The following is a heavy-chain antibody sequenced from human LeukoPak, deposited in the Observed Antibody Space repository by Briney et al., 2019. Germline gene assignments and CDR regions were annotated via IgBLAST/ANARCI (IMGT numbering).Heavy chain of an antibody. D-gene: IGHD2-15*01. CDR2: ISTGSADT. V-gene: IGHV3-11*06. CDR3: ARDVGYCSGGNCYRWFAS. Sequence: GGALRLSCAASGFTFSDFSFSWVRQAPGKGPEWVSYISTGSADTKYADSVKGRFTISRDDATNSVSLLMNSLRGDDAAVYYCARDVGYCSGGNCYRWFASWGQGTPVTVSS. J-gene: IGHJ5*01. CDR1: GFTFSDFS.